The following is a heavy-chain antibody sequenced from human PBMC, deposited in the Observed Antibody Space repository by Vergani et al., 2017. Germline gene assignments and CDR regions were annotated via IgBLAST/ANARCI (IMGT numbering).Heavy chain of an antibody. CDR3: AXGGGYCSGGSCYSSMDV. D-gene: IGHD2-15*01. Sequence: EVQLVESGGGLDKPGGSLRLSCAASGFTFSSYSMNWVRQAPGQGLEWVSSISSSSSYIYYADSVKGRCTISRDNAKNSLYLQMNSLRAEDTAVYYCAXGGGYCSGGSCYSSMDVWGQGTTVTVSS. V-gene: IGHV3-21*01. CDR2: ISSSSSYI. J-gene: IGHJ6*02. CDR1: GFTFSSYS.